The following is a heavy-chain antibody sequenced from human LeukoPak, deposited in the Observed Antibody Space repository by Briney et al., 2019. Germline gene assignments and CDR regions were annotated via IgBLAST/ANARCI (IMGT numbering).Heavy chain of an antibody. J-gene: IGHJ4*02. Sequence: PGGSLRLSCAASGFTFSSYWMSWVRQAPGKGLEWVAVISYDGSNKYYADSVKGRFTISRDNSKNTLYLQMNSLRAEDTAVYYCARETYYYDSSGSNFDYWGQGTLVTVSS. CDR2: ISYDGSNK. CDR3: ARETYYYDSSGSNFDY. D-gene: IGHD3-22*01. V-gene: IGHV3-30-3*01. CDR1: GFTFSSYW.